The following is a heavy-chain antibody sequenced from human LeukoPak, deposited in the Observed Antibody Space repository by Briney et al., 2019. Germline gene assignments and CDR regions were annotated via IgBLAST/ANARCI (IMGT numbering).Heavy chain of an antibody. CDR2: INHSGST. V-gene: IGHV4-34*01. CDR1: GGSFSGYY. J-gene: IGHJ4*02. Sequence: SETLSLTCAVYGGSFSGYYWGWIRQPPGKGLEWIGEINHSGSTNYNPSLKSRVTISVDTSKNQFSLKLSSVTAADTAVYYCARGNRSPYYYGSGSYYYFDYWGQGTLVTVSS. D-gene: IGHD3-10*01. CDR3: ARGNRSPYYYGSGSYYYFDY.